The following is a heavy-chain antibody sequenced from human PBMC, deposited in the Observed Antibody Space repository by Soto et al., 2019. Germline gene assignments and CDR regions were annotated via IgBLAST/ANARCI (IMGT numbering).Heavy chain of an antibody. CDR1: GNTDTIYF. CDR3: ARERITIFGVVIIWDY. D-gene: IGHD3-3*01. Sequence: ASVKVSCKASGNTDTIYFIHWLRLAPGQGLEWLGWINSVSGGTNYAHKFLGRVTMTRDRSTTTAFMELSSVTAADTAVYYCARERITIFGVVIIWDYWGQGTLVTVSS. CDR2: INSVSGGT. V-gene: IGHV1-2*02. J-gene: IGHJ4*02.